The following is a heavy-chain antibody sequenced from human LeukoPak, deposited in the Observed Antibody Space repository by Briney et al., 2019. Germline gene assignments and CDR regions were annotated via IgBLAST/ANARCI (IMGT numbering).Heavy chain of an antibody. CDR3: ARVRYSGDDPTFEI. CDR1: GFTFSSYG. J-gene: IGHJ3*02. V-gene: IGHV3-33*01. D-gene: IGHD5-12*01. Sequence: GGSLRLSCAASGFTFSSYGMHWVRQAPGKGLEWVAVIWYDGSNKYYADSVKGRFTISRDNSKNTLYLQMNSLRAEDTAVYYCARVRYSGDDPTFEIWGQGTMVTVSS. CDR2: IWYDGSNK.